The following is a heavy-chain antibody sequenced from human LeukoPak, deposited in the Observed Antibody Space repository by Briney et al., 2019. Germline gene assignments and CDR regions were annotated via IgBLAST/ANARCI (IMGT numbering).Heavy chain of an antibody. D-gene: IGHD3-3*01. CDR3: AKDLYDFWSSYYNGRFDY. J-gene: IGHJ4*02. CDR2: IRYDGSNK. V-gene: IGHV3-30*02. Sequence: GGSLRLSCAASGFTFSSYGMHWVRQAPGKGLEWVAVIRYDGSNKYYADSVKGRFTISRDNSKNTLYLQMNSLRAEDTAVYYCAKDLYDFWSSYYNGRFDYWGQGTLVTVSS. CDR1: GFTFSSYG.